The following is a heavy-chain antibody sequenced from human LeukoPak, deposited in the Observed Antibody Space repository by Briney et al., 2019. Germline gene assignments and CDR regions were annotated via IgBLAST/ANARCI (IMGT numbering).Heavy chain of an antibody. J-gene: IGHJ4*02. CDR2: ISGSGGST. CDR1: GFTFSSYA. V-gene: IGHV3-23*01. Sequence: GGSLRLSCAASGFTFSSYAMSWVRQAPGKGLEWVSAISGSGGSTYYADSVKGRFTISRDNSKNTLYLQMNSLRAEDTAVYYCAKTLNKGYDSNSDPLFDYWGQGTLVTVSS. D-gene: IGHD3-22*01. CDR3: AKTLNKGYDSNSDPLFDY.